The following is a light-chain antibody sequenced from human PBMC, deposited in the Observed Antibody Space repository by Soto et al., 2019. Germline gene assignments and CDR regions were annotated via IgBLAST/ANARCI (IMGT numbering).Light chain of an antibody. V-gene: IGKV3-20*01. CDR1: QSVSNNY. CDR3: QPYGSSGT. J-gene: IGKJ1*01. CDR2: GAS. Sequence: EIVLTQSPGTLSLSPGDRATLSCRASQSVSNNYLAWYQQKPGQAPRLLIYGASNRATGIPDRFSGSGSGTYFPLTISRLEAEDFTVYYCQPYGSSGTFGQGTKVEIK.